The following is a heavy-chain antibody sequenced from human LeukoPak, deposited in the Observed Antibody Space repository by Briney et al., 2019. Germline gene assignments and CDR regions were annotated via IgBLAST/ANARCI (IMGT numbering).Heavy chain of an antibody. D-gene: IGHD1-26*01. CDR1: GFTFSSYA. V-gene: IGHV3-30*04. CDR3: ARASGSYSVYFDY. CDR2: ISYDGSNK. J-gene: IGHJ4*02. Sequence: GGSLRLSCAASGFTFSSYAMHWVRQAPGKGLEWVAVISYDGSNKYYADSVKGRFTISRDNSKNTLYLQMNSLRAEDTAVYYCARASGSYSVYFDYWGQGTLVTVSS.